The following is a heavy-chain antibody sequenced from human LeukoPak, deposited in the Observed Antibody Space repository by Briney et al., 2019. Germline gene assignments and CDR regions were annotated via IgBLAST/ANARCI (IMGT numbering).Heavy chain of an antibody. CDR3: VARGYCSGGSCYYFDY. Sequence: GGSLRLSCSASGFTFSSYAMHWVRQAPGKGLEYVSAISSNGGSTYYADSVKGRFTISRDNSKNTLYLQMSSLRAEDTAVYYCVARGYCSGGSCYYFDYWGQGTLVTVSS. D-gene: IGHD2-15*01. CDR2: ISSNGGST. V-gene: IGHV3-64D*09. CDR1: GFTFSSYA. J-gene: IGHJ4*02.